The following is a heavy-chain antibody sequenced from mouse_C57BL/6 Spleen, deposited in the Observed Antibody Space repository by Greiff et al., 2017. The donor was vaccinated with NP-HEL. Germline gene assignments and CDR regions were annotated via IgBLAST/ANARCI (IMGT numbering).Heavy chain of an antibody. CDR2: IYPGDGDT. D-gene: IGHD1-1*01. Sequence: QVQLKQSGPELVKPGASVKISCKASGYAFSSSWMNWVKQRPGKGLEWIGRIYPGDGDTNYNGKFKGKATLTADKSSSTAYMQLSSLTSEDSAVYFCAREDLLSYAMAYWGQGTSVTVSS. V-gene: IGHV1-82*01. J-gene: IGHJ4*01. CDR3: AREDLLSYAMAY. CDR1: GYAFSSSW.